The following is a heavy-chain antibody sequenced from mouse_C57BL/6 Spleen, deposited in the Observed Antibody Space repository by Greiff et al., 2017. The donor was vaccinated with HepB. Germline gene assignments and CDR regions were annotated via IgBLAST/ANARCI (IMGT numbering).Heavy chain of an antibody. CDR3: ARRYYGSSYNYFDY. CDR1: GFTFSDYG. Sequence: EVQLQESGGGLVKPGGSLKLSCAASGFTFSDYGMHWVRQAPEKGLEWVAYIRSGSSTIYYADTVKGRFTISRDNAKNTLFLQMTSLRSEDTAMYYCARRYYGSSYNYFDYWGQGTTLTVSS. D-gene: IGHD1-1*01. CDR2: IRSGSSTI. J-gene: IGHJ2*01. V-gene: IGHV5-17*01.